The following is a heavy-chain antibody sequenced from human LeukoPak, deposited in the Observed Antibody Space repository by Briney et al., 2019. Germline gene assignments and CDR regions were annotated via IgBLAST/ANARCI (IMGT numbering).Heavy chain of an antibody. CDR1: GFIFSTYS. CDR2: ITSRSDYI. Sequence: GGSLRLSCAASGFIFSTYSMIWVRQAPGKGLEWVSSITSRSDYIYYADSVKGRFTISRDNAKNSLYLQMDSLRTEDTAVYYCARVRAGGSSSRGYIDGGSQGSLVTVSS. D-gene: IGHD1-26*01. CDR3: ARVRAGGSSSRGYIDG. J-gene: IGHJ4*02. V-gene: IGHV3-21*01.